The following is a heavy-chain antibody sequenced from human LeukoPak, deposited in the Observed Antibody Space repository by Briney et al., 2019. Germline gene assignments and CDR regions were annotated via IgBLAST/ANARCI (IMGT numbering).Heavy chain of an antibody. V-gene: IGHV3-7*03. D-gene: IGHD3-3*01. J-gene: IGHJ4*02. CDR1: GFTFSSYW. CDR2: IKQDGSEK. CDR3: ARDHGVYFWSANYGFDY. Sequence: GGSLRLSCAASGFTFSSYWMSWVRQAPGKGLEWVANIKQDGSEKYYVDSVKGRFTISRDNAKNSLYLQMNSLRAEDTAVYYCARDHGVYFWSANYGFDYWGQGTLVTVSS.